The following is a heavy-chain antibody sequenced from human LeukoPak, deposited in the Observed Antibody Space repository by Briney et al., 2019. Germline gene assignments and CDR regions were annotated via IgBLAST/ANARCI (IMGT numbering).Heavy chain of an antibody. CDR3: ARVGGFIAAAGSYFDY. Sequence: SETLSLTCTVSGGSISSYYWSWIRQPPGKGLEWIGYIYYSGSTNYNPSLKSRVTISVDTSKNQFSLKLSSVTAADTAVYYCARVGGFIAAAGSYFDYWGQGTLVTVSS. V-gene: IGHV4-59*01. CDR1: GGSISSYY. D-gene: IGHD6-13*01. CDR2: IYYSGST. J-gene: IGHJ4*02.